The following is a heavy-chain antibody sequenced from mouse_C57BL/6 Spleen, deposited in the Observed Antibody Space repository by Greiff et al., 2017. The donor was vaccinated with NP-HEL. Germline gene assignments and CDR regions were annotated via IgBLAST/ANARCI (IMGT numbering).Heavy chain of an antibody. J-gene: IGHJ2*01. Sequence: QVQLKESGAELVRPGASVKLSCKASGYTFTDYYINWVKQRPGQGLEWIARIYPGSGNTYYNEKFKGKATLTAEKSSSTAYMQLSSLTSEDSAVYFCARTGMYYFDYWGQGTTLTVSS. CDR1: GYTFTDYY. CDR2: IYPGSGNT. CDR3: ARTGMYYFDY. D-gene: IGHD4-1*01. V-gene: IGHV1-76*01.